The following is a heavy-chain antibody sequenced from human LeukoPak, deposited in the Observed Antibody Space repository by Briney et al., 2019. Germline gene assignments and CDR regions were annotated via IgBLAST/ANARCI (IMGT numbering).Heavy chain of an antibody. D-gene: IGHD2-15*01. V-gene: IGHV3-23*01. Sequence: GGSLRLSCAASGFTSSNYAMTWVRQAPGQGLEWVSVISGDSSGTYYADSVKGRFTISRDNLRSTVFLQMNSLRVDDTAIYYCAKDVQHPGIVWGQGTLVTVSS. CDR2: ISGDSSGT. J-gene: IGHJ4*02. CDR3: AKDVQHPGIV. CDR1: GFTSSNYA.